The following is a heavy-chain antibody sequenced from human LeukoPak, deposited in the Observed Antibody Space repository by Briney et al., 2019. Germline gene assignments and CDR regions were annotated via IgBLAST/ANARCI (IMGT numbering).Heavy chain of an antibody. D-gene: IGHD1-1*01. CDR1: GFTFASYS. CDR3: ARVSGRLERQSDLDY. V-gene: IGHV3-21*01. CDR2: ISGDSTYI. Sequence: PGGSLRLSCAASGFTFASYSMNWVRQAPGKGLEWVSSISGDSTYIYNAGSVKGRFTISRDNAQASLYLQMISLRADDTAVCYCARVSGRLERQSDLDYWGQGTLVIVSS. J-gene: IGHJ4*02.